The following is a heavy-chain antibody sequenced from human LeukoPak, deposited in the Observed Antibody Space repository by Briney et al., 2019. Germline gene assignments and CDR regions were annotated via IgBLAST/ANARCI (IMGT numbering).Heavy chain of an antibody. D-gene: IGHD4-11*01. Sequence: GASVKVSCKGSGYTFTSYDINWVRQATGQGLEWMGWMNPNSGNTGYAQKFQGRVTITRNTSISTAYMELSSLRSEDTAVYYCARVPPVEYGNYVGRAFDIWGQGTMVTVSS. J-gene: IGHJ3*02. CDR3: ARVPPVEYGNYVGRAFDI. CDR1: GYTFTSYD. V-gene: IGHV1-8*03. CDR2: MNPNSGNT.